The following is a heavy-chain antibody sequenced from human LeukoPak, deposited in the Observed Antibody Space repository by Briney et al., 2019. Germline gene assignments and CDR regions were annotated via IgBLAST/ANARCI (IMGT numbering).Heavy chain of an antibody. J-gene: IGHJ4*02. CDR1: GYTFTGYY. D-gene: IGHD6-19*01. Sequence: ASVKVSCKASGYTFTGYYMHWVRQAPGQGLEWMGRINPNSGGTNYAQKFQGRVTMTRDTSISTAYMELSRLRSDNTAVYYCAREYSSGIPEYWGQGTLVTVSS. V-gene: IGHV1-2*06. CDR3: AREYSSGIPEY. CDR2: INPNSGGT.